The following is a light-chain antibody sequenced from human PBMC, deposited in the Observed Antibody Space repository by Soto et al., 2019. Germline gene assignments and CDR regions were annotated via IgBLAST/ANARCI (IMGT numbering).Light chain of an antibody. CDR3: CSYAGSSTYV. Sequence: QSALTQPASVSGSPGQSITISCTVTSSDVGSYNLVSWYQQHPGKAPKVMIYEVSKRPSGVPNRFSGSKSGNTASLTISGLQAEDEADYYCCSYAGSSTYVFGTGTKVTVL. V-gene: IGLV2-23*02. CDR2: EVS. CDR1: SSDVGSYNL. J-gene: IGLJ1*01.